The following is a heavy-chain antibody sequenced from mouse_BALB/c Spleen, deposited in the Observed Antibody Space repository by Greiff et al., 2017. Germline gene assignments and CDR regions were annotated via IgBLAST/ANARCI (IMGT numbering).Heavy chain of an antibody. CDR1: GFSLTSYG. CDR3: ARPSRDWYFDV. Sequence: VKLLESGPGLVQPSQSLSITCTVSGFSLTSYGVHWVRQSPGKGLEWLGVIWSGGSTDYNAAFISRLSISKDNSKSQVFFKMNSLQANDTAIYYCARPSRDWYFDVWGAGTTVTVSS. V-gene: IGHV2-2*02. J-gene: IGHJ1*01. CDR2: IWSGGST. D-gene: IGHD3-3*01.